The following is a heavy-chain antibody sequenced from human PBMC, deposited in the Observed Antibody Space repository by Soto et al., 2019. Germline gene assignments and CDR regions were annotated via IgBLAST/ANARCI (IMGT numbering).Heavy chain of an antibody. CDR2: INAGNGNT. D-gene: IGHD6-13*01. Sequence: ASVKVSCKASGYTFTSYAMHWVRQAPGQRLEWMGWINAGNGNTKYSQKFQGRVTITRDTSASTAYMELSSLRSEDTAVYYCARDGAAAGTMPRPERKNYYYYMDVWGKGTTVTVSS. V-gene: IGHV1-3*01. CDR1: GYTFTSYA. CDR3: ARDGAAAGTMPRPERKNYYYYMDV. J-gene: IGHJ6*03.